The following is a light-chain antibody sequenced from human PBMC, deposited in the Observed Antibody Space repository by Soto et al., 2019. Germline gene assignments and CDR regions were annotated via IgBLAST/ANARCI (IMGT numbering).Light chain of an antibody. Sequence: EIVLTQSPGTPSLSPGERTTLSCRSSQSVSSSYLAWYQQKPGQAPRLLIYGASSRATGIPDRFSGSGSGTDFTLTISSLQSEDFSVYSCQQYNNWPPAFGQGTKVDIK. CDR1: QSVSSSY. V-gene: IGKV3-20*01. CDR2: GAS. CDR3: QQYNNWPPA. J-gene: IGKJ1*01.